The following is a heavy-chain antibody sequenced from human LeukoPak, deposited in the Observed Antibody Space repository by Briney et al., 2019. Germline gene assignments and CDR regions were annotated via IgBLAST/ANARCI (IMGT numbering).Heavy chain of an antibody. J-gene: IGHJ6*03. CDR3: ARVEHYYYMDV. D-gene: IGHD1-26*01. V-gene: IGHV4-59*01. CDR1: SGSITNYY. Sequence: PSETLSLTCTVSSGSITNYYWSWIRQPPGKGLEWIGFIYYSGSTNYNPSLKSRVTISVDTSKNQFSLKLSSVTAADTAVYYCARVEHYYYMDVWGKGTTVTVSS. CDR2: IYYSGST.